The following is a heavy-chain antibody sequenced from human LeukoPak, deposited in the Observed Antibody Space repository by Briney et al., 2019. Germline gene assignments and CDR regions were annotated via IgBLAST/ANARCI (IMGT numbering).Heavy chain of an antibody. D-gene: IGHD2-21*01. V-gene: IGHV4-38-2*02. CDR3: ARAGDYCGGDCFDS. CDR2: FYHGGST. J-gene: IGHJ4*02. CDR1: GYSISTGYY. Sequence: PSETLSLTCTVSGYSISTGYYWDWIRQPPGKGLEWIGTFYHGGSTYYNPSLKSRVTISVDTSKNQFSLNLSSVTAADTAVYYCARAGDYCGGDCFDSWGQGTLVTVSS.